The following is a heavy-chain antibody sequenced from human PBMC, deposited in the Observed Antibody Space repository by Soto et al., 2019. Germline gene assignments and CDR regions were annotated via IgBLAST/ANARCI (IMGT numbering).Heavy chain of an antibody. J-gene: IGHJ5*01. Sequence: DVQLVESGGGLVQPGRSLRLSCATSGFRFGDYGMSWFRQAPGKGLEWVGFISSEPFGATTQYAASVKGRFTITRDDSNSIAELQMNSLKTEDTAVYYCSRKVTLSGLVLPTHWFDSWGQGTLVTVSS. V-gene: IGHV3-49*03. CDR1: GFRFGDYG. D-gene: IGHD1-1*01. CDR2: ISSEPFGATT. CDR3: SRKVTLSGLVLPTHWFDS.